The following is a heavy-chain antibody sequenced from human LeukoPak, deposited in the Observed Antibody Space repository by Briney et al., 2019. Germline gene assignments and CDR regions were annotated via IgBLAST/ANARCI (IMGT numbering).Heavy chain of an antibody. J-gene: IGHJ4*02. V-gene: IGHV3-53*01. D-gene: IGHD3-22*01. CDR1: GFIVSSNY. CDR3: AGGSGYPIDY. CDR2: VYSGGST. Sequence: GGSLRLSCAASGFIVSSNYMSWVRQAPGKGLEWVSSVYSGGSTYYADSVKGRFTIFRDNSKNTLHLQMNSLRAEDTAVYYCAGGSGYPIDYWGQGTLVTVSS.